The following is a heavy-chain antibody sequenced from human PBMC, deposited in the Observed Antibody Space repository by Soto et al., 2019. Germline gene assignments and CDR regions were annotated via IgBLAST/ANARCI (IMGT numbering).Heavy chain of an antibody. V-gene: IGHV4-59*01. Sequence: PSETLSLTCTVSGGSISTYYWTWIRQPPGKGLEWIGYISHNGGTNYNPSLKSRLMTSVDTSKNQFTLNLTSVTAADTAAYYCARVGSGCFDHWGQGTLVTVS. D-gene: IGHD6-19*01. CDR2: ISHNGGT. CDR1: GGSISTYY. J-gene: IGHJ5*02. CDR3: ARVGSGCFDH.